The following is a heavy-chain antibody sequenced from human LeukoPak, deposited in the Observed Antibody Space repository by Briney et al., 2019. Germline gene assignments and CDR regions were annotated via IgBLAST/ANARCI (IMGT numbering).Heavy chain of an antibody. CDR2: TYYRSTWYN. Sequence: SQTLSLTCAISGDSVSSNSVTWNWIRQSPSRGLEWLGRTYYRSTWYNDYAVSVRGRITVNPDTSKNQFSLKLSSVTAADTAVYYCARATTVTTNAGFDYWGQEPWSPSPQ. CDR1: GDSVSSNSVT. J-gene: IGHJ4*01. CDR3: ARATTVTTNAGFDY. V-gene: IGHV6-1*01. D-gene: IGHD4-17*01.